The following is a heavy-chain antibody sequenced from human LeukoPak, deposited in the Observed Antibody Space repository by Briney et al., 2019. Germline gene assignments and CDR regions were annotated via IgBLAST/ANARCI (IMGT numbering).Heavy chain of an antibody. V-gene: IGHV3-30*04. CDR2: ISYDGSNK. J-gene: IGHJ4*02. CDR3: AKSLPLWFGELFSSPLFNFDY. CDR1: GFTFSSYS. D-gene: IGHD3-10*01. Sequence: PGRSLRLSCAASGFTFSSYSMHWVRQAPSNWLEWVAVISYDGSNKYYADSMKGRFTTSRDNSKNTLYMQIDSLRAKDPAVNDCAKSLPLWFGELFSSPLFNFDYWGQGTLVTVSS.